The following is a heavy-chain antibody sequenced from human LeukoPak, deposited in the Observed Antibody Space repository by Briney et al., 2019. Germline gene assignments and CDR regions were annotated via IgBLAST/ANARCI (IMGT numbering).Heavy chain of an antibody. CDR2: ISGSGGST. CDR1: GFTFSSYA. V-gene: IGHV3-23*01. J-gene: IGHJ4*02. D-gene: IGHD6-13*01. CDR3: AKAPYSSSWYRPPYFDY. Sequence: PGGSLRLSCAASGFTFSSYAMSWVRQAPGKGLEWVSAISGSGGSTCYADSVKGRFTTSRDNSKNTLYLQMNSLRAEDTAVYYCAKAPYSSSWYRPPYFDYWGQGTLVTVSS.